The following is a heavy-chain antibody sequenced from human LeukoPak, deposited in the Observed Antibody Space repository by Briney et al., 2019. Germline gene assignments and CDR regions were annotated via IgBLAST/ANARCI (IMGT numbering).Heavy chain of an antibody. Sequence: SDTLSLTYRVSGGSIRSTSYYSVWILQPPGNGLEWIGSIYYSGSTYCNPSVRSRITISVETAKNKLSLKLSSVTAADTAVYYCATRVVRGVFDIWGQGTMVTVSS. D-gene: IGHD3-10*01. J-gene: IGHJ3*02. CDR2: IYYSGST. CDR1: GGSIRSTSYY. V-gene: IGHV4-39*01. CDR3: ATRVVRGVFDI.